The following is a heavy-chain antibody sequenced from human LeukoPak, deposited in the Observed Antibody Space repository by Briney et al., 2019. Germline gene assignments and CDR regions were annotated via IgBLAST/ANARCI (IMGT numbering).Heavy chain of an antibody. CDR1: GFTFSSYS. J-gene: IGHJ6*03. CDR3: ARDEAYYYYMDV. Sequence: GGSLRLSCAASGFTFSSYSMNCVRQAPGKGLEWVSSISSSSSYIYYADSVKGRFTISRDNAKNSLYLQMNSLRAEDTAVYYCARDEAYYYYMDVWGKGTTVTVSS. V-gene: IGHV3-21*01. CDR2: ISSSSSYI.